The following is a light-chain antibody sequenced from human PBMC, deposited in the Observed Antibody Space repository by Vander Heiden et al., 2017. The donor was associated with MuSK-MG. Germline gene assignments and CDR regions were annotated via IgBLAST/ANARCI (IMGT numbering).Light chain of an antibody. CDR3: RQALQTPFA. J-gene: IGKJ2*01. CDR1: QSLLHSGGHNY. CDR2: LDS. V-gene: IGKV2-28*01. Sequence: DIVMTQSPLSLPVAPGESASISCRSSQSLLHSGGHNYLIWYLQKPGQSPQLLIYLDSNRASGVPDRFSGSGSGTDFTLKISRVEAEDVGIYYCRQALQTPFAFGQGTKLEIK.